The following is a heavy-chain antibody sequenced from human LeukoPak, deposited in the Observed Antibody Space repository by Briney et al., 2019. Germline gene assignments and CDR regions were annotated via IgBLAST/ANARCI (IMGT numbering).Heavy chain of an antibody. D-gene: IGHD6-19*01. CDR1: GGSFSSYY. V-gene: IGHV4-59*01. Sequence: SETLSLTCAVYGGSFSSYYWSWIRQPPGKGLEWIGYIYYSGSTNYNPSLKSRVTISVDTSKNQFSLKLSSVTAADTAVYYCARAVEWLPYYFDYWGQGTLVTVSS. CDR3: ARAVEWLPYYFDY. CDR2: IYYSGST. J-gene: IGHJ4*02.